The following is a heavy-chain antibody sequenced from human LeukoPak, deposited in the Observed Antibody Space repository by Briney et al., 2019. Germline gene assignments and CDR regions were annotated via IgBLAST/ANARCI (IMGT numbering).Heavy chain of an antibody. Sequence: GGSLRLSCTASGFTFGDYAMSWARQAPGKGLEWVGFIRSKAYGGTTEYAASVKGRFTISRDDSKSIAYLQMNSLKTEDTAVYYCTRDSSGAFDIWGQGTMATVSS. CDR2: IRSKAYGGTT. D-gene: IGHD6-6*01. V-gene: IGHV3-49*04. J-gene: IGHJ3*02. CDR3: TRDSSGAFDI. CDR1: GFTFGDYA.